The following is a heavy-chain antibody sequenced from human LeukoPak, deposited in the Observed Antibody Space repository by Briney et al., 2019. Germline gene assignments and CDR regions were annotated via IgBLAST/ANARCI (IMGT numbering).Heavy chain of an antibody. D-gene: IGHD3-10*01. CDR2: INPNSGGT. J-gene: IGHJ4*02. V-gene: IGHV1-2*02. Sequence: ASVKVSCKPSGYTFIAFYIHWVLQAPGQGLDWLVSINPNSGGTNSSQKFQDRVTLTRDTSISTAHLDLSSLRADDTAVYYYARAYGSGCSYHPDYWGQGTLVTVSS. CDR1: GYTFIAFY. CDR3: ARAYGSGCSYHPDY.